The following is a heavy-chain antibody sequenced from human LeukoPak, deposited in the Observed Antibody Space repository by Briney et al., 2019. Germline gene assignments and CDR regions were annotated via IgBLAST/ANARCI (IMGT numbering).Heavy chain of an antibody. Sequence: SETLSLTCTVSGGSISSCYWSWIRQPAGKGLEWIGRIYTSESTNYNPSLKSRVTMSVDTSKNQFSLKLSSVTAADTAVYYCARGTFIVGATKDYYYYMDGWGKGTTVTVSS. CDR3: ARGTFIVGATKDYYYYMDG. V-gene: IGHV4-4*07. CDR1: GGSISSCY. CDR2: IYTSEST. J-gene: IGHJ6*03. D-gene: IGHD1-26*01.